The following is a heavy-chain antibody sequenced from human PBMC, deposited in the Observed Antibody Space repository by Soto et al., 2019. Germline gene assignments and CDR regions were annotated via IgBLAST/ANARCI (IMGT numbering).Heavy chain of an antibody. CDR1: GGSISSSSYY. CDR2: IYYSGST. CDR3: ARWLYGSGSSLIYYYYYGMDV. D-gene: IGHD3-10*01. Sequence: SETLSLTCTVSGGSISSSSYYWGWIRQPPGKGLEWIGSIYYSGSTYYNPSLKSRVTISVDTSKNQFSLKLSSVTAADTAVYYCARWLYGSGSSLIYYYYYGMDVWGQGTTVTVSS. V-gene: IGHV4-39*01. J-gene: IGHJ6*02.